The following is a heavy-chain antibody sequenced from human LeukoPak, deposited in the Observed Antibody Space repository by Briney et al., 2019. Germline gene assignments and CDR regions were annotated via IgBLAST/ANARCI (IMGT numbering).Heavy chain of an antibody. CDR3: ARAPYSLSNWFDP. Sequence: QTLSLTCDLSGDSVSRNSAAWHWLTQSPSRGLEWLGRTYYRSKWYNEYAVPVKSRITINPDTSNIQFSLQRNSVTPEDTAVYYGARAPYSLSNWFDPWGQGTLVTVSS. CDR1: GDSVSRNSAA. D-gene: IGHD6-13*01. J-gene: IGHJ5*02. CDR2: TYYRSKWYN. V-gene: IGHV6-1*01.